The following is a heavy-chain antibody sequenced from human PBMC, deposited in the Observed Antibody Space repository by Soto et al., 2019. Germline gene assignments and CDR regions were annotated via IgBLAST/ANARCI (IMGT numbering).Heavy chain of an antibody. Sequence: SGPTLVNPTQTLTLTCTFSGFSLSASGVGVGWMRQPPGKALEWLALIYWDDDKRYSPSLKSRLTITKDTSKNQVVLTMTNMDPVDTATYYCTHRAGMGGNSWLPCYWGQGTLVTVSS. J-gene: IGHJ4*02. CDR3: THRAGMGGNSWLPCY. CDR2: IYWDDDK. D-gene: IGHD6-13*01. CDR1: GFSLSASGVG. V-gene: IGHV2-5*02.